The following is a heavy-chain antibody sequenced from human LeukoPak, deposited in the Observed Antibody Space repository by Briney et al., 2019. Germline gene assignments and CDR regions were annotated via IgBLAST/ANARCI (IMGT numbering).Heavy chain of an antibody. V-gene: IGHV4-34*01. CDR2: INHSGST. J-gene: IGHJ1*01. Sequence: SETLSLTCAVYGGSFSGYYWSWIRQPPGKGLEWIGEINHSGSTNYNPSLKSRVTISVDTSKNQFSLKLSSVTAADTAVYYCARGAAAGPETALSYFQHWGQGTLVTVSS. D-gene: IGHD6-13*01. CDR1: GGSFSGYY. CDR3: ARGAAAGPETALSYFQH.